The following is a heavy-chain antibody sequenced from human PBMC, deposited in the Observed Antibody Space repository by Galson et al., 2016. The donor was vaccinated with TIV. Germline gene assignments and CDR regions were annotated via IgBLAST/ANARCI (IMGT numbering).Heavy chain of an antibody. Sequence: SLRLSCAASGFPFSDYYMSWVRQAPGKGLEWLSYIGSTGRAIYYADSVKGRFIISRDNAKNSLYLQMNSLRIEDTAVYYCARDCSSTNCYTDPIYFDSWGQGALVTVPS. V-gene: IGHV3-11*01. J-gene: IGHJ4*02. CDR2: IGSTGRAI. D-gene: IGHD2-2*02. CDR3: ARDCSSTNCYTDPIYFDS. CDR1: GFPFSDYY.